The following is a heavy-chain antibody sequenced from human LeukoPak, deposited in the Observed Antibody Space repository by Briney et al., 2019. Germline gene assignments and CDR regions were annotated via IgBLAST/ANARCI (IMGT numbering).Heavy chain of an antibody. CDR3: ATGKDTAMVTYYYYYYMDV. V-gene: IGHV3-48*03. CDR2: ISSSGSTI. Sequence: PGGSLRLSCAASGFTFSSYEMNWARQAPGKGLEWVSYISSSGSTIYYADSVKGRFTISRDNAKNSLYLQMNSLRAEDTAVYYCATGKDTAMVTYYYYYYMDVWGKGTTVTVSS. CDR1: GFTFSSYE. D-gene: IGHD5-18*01. J-gene: IGHJ6*03.